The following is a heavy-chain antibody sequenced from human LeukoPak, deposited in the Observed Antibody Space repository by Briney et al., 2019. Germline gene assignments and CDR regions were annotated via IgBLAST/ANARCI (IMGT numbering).Heavy chain of an antibody. V-gene: IGHV3-43*01. D-gene: IGHD3-22*01. Sequence: GGSLRLSCAASGFTFDDYTMHWVRQAPGKGLEWVSLISWDGGSTYYADSVKGRFTISRDNSKNSLYLQMNSLRTEDTALYYCAKPASRRGYSSGYYYQDAFDIWGQGTMVTVSS. CDR2: ISWDGGST. CDR3: AKPASRRGYSSGYYYQDAFDI. CDR1: GFTFDDYT. J-gene: IGHJ3*02.